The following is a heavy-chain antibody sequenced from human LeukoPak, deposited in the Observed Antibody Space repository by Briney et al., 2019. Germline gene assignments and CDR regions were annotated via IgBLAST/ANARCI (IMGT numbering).Heavy chain of an antibody. CDR1: GGSFSGYY. V-gene: IGHV4-34*01. CDR2: INHSGST. Sequence: PSETLSLTCAVYGGSFSGYYWSWIRQPPGKGLEWIGEINHSGSTNYNPSLKSRVTISVDTSKNQFSLKLSSVTAADTAVYYCGGLGELSEPYTWFAPGGQGPLVTVPS. CDR3: GGLGELSEPYTWFAP. D-gene: IGHD3-16*02. J-gene: IGHJ5*02.